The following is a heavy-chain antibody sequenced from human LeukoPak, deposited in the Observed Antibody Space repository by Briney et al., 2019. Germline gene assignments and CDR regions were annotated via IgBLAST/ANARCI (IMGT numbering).Heavy chain of an antibody. D-gene: IGHD3-9*01. CDR1: GYSFTDYD. J-gene: IGHJ4*02. CDR2: VSIYNVNT. V-gene: IGHV1-18*01. CDR3: ARTGHYQFDS. Sequence: GASVKVSCKASGYSFTDYDFSWVRQAPGQGLEWLGWVSIYNVNTNYAREFQDRITMTTDISTSTAYMELKSLTSDDTAVYFCARTGHYQFDSWGQGTLVTVSS.